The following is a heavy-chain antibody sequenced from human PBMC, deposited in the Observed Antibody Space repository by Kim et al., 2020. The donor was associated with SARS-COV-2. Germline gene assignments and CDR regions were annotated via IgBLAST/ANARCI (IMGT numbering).Heavy chain of an antibody. CDR1: GFTFSSYG. V-gene: IGHV3-33*06. CDR2: IWYDGSNK. J-gene: IGHJ5*02. D-gene: IGHD3-10*01. Sequence: GGSLRLSCAASGFTFSSYGMHWVRQAPGKGLEWVAVIWYDGSNKYYADSVKGRFTISRDNSKNTLYLQMNSLRAEDTAVYYCAKAGITMVRGVIGWFDPWGQGTLVIVSS. CDR3: AKAGITMVRGVIGWFDP.